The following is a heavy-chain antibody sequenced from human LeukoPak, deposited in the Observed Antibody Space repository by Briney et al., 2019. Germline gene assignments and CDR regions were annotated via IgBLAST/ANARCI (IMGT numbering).Heavy chain of an antibody. V-gene: IGHV1-2*02. CDR3: ARVRNFYIVRIYDILTCPNWFDP. CDR1: GYTFTGYD. CDR2: INPNSGGT. Sequence: ASVKVCCTASGYTFTGYDIRWGRQAPGQGLEWMGGINPNSGGTNYAQNFQGRVTMTRDPSISTASMEVSRLGSDDTCVYYCARVRNFYIVRIYDILTCPNWFDPWGKGTLVTVSS. D-gene: IGHD3-9*01. J-gene: IGHJ5*02.